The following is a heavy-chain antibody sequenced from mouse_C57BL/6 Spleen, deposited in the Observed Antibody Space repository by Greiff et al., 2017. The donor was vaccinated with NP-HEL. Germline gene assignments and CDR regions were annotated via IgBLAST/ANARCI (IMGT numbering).Heavy chain of an antibody. CDR1: GYAFSSYW. CDR3: ARSGGSRYYFDY. J-gene: IGHJ2*01. V-gene: IGHV1-80*01. CDR2: IYPGDGDT. Sequence: VQLQQSGAELVKPGASVKISCKASGYAFSSYWMNWVKQRPGKGLEWIGQIYPGDGDTNYNGKVKGKATLTADKSSSTAYMQLSSLTSEDSAVYFCARSGGSRYYFDYWGQGTTLTVSS. D-gene: IGHD1-1*01.